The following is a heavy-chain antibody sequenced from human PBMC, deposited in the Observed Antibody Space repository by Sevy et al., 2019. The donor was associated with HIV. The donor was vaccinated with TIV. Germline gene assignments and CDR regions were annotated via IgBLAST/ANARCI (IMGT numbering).Heavy chain of an antibody. CDR2: MSSGSDHI. Sequence: GGSLRLSCTGSAFSFSNYNRNWVRQAPGKGPEWVSSMSSGSDHIYYADSVKGRFTVSRDNAKNSLYLQMDSLRAEDTAVYYCAGSSGYYFRFDFWGLGSLVTVSS. D-gene: IGHD3-22*01. CDR3: AGSSGYYFRFDF. V-gene: IGHV3-21*01. J-gene: IGHJ4*02. CDR1: AFSFSNYN.